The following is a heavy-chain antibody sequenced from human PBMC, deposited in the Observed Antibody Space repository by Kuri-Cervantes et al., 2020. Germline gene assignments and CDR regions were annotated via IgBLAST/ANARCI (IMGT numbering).Heavy chain of an antibody. D-gene: IGHD6-13*01. CDR3: ARDRRYSSSWYFDY. CDR2: INPKGGFT. V-gene: IGHV1-2*04. J-gene: IGHJ4*02. CDR1: GYTFSGYY. Sequence: ASVKVSCKASGYTFSGYYIHWVRQAPGQGLEWMGWINPKGGFTNYAQKFQGWVTMTRETSISTAYMELTRLRSDDTAVYYCARDRRYSSSWYFDYWGQGTLVTVSS.